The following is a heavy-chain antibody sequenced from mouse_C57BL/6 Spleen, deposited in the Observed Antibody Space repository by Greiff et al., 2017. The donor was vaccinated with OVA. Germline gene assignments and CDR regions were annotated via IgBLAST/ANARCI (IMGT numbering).Heavy chain of an antibody. CDR3: ARGYSNYVGAMDY. D-gene: IGHD2-5*01. CDR1: GYSFTGYF. V-gene: IGHV1-20*01. Sequence: EVQGVESGPELVKPGDSVKISCKASGYSFTGYFMNWVMQSHGKSLEWIGRINPYNGDTFYNQKFKGKATLTVDKSSSTAHMELRSLTSEDSAVYYCARGYSNYVGAMDYWGQGTSVTVSS. CDR2: INPYNGDT. J-gene: IGHJ4*01.